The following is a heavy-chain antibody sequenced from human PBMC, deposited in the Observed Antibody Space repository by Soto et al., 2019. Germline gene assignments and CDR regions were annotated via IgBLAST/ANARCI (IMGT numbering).Heavy chain of an antibody. J-gene: IGHJ6*02. V-gene: IGHV3-23*01. CDR3: ARYIPGVRYYGMDV. Sequence: VQLLESGGGLVQPGGSLRLSCAASGFTFSSYAMKWVRQAPGKGLEWVSLIGESGTPTYYADSVKGRFTISRDNSGNTLCLEMYSLRAEDTAVYYCARYIPGVRYYGMDVWGQGTTVTVSS. CDR2: IGESGTPT. CDR1: GFTFSSYA. D-gene: IGHD2-2*01.